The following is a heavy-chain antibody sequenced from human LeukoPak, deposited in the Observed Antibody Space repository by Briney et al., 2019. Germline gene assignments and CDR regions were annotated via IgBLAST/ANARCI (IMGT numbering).Heavy chain of an antibody. CDR3: ARTVGTHRFDY. J-gene: IGHJ4*02. D-gene: IGHD4-23*01. Sequence: SETLSLTCTVSGGSVSSSDYYWGWIRQPPGDRLEWIGTIYYNGDTHYNPSLQSRVIISVDTSKNQFSLKLTSVTAPETAVYYCARTVGTHRFDYWGQGILVTVSS. CDR2: IYYNGDT. CDR1: GGSVSSSDYY. V-gene: IGHV4-39*01.